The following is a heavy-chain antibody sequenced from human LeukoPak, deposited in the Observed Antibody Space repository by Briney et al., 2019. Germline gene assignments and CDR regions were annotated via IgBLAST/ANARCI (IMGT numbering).Heavy chain of an antibody. J-gene: IGHJ4*02. CDR3: ARVRRAYYYDSSGYIDY. V-gene: IGHV3-21*04. D-gene: IGHD3-22*01. Sequence: GGSLRLSCAASGFIFSPSGMTWVRQAPGKGLEWVSTITSSDYASYTDSVKGRFTISRDNSKNTLYLQMNSLRAEDTAVYYCARVRRAYYYDSSGYIDYWGQGTLVTVSS. CDR1: GFIFSPSG. CDR2: ITSSDYA.